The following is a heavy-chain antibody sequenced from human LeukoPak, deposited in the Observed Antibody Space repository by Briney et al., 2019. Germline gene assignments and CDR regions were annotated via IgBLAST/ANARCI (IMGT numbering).Heavy chain of an antibody. CDR2: IYDSGST. Sequence: PSETLSLTCTVSGGSIGSSSYYWGWIRQPPGKGLGCIGIIYDSGSTYYNLSLRSRITISVDTSKNQFSLKLTSVTAADTAVYYCARHHFGQQLAWGPGTLVTVSS. CDR1: GGSIGSSSYY. D-gene: IGHD6-13*01. CDR3: ARHHFGQQLA. J-gene: IGHJ5*02. V-gene: IGHV4-39*01.